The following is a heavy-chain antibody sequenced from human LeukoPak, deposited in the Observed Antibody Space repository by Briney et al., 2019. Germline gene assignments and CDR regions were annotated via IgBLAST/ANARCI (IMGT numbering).Heavy chain of an antibody. Sequence: GESLKISCKGSGYSFTSYWIGWVRQMPGKGLEWMGIIYPGDSDTRYSPSFQGQVTISADKSISTAYLQWSSLKASDTAMYYCARLGRGDYGPAPYPPYYFDYWGQGTLVTVSS. D-gene: IGHD4-17*01. V-gene: IGHV5-51*01. CDR2: IYPGDSDT. J-gene: IGHJ4*02. CDR3: ARLGRGDYGPAPYPPYYFDY. CDR1: GYSFTSYW.